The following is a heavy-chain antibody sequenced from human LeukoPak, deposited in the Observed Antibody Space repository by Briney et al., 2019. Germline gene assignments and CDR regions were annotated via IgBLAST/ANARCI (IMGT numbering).Heavy chain of an antibody. J-gene: IGHJ4*02. V-gene: IGHV4-39*07. CDR3: ARFGSRIGTGASFGFDY. CDR2: IFYGGST. D-gene: IGHD1-14*01. CDR1: GDSIYNSDYY. Sequence: KPSETLSLTCTVSGDSIYNSDYYWGWIRQPPGKGLEWIGSIFYGGSTYYNPSLESRVTVSIATSKSQFSLNLRSVTAADTAVYYCARFGSRIGTGASFGFDYWGQGTLVLVSS.